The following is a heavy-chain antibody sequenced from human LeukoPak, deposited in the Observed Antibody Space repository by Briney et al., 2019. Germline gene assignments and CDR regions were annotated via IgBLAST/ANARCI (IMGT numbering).Heavy chain of an antibody. D-gene: IGHD2-15*01. Sequence: ASVKVSCKASGYTFTSYYMHWVRQAPGQGLEWMGWITPNSGGTNYAQKFQGRVTMTRDTSISTAYMELSRLRSDDTAVYYCARAHCSGGSCYSGDFDYWGQGTLVTVSS. CDR2: ITPNSGGT. CDR1: GYTFTSYY. J-gene: IGHJ4*02. V-gene: IGHV1-2*02. CDR3: ARAHCSGGSCYSGDFDY.